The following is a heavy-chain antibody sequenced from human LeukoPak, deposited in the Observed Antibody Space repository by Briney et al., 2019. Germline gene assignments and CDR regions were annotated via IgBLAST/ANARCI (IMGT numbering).Heavy chain of an antibody. V-gene: IGHV4-59*01. J-gene: IGHJ4*02. Sequence: SSETLSLTCTVSGGSISSYYWSWIRQPPGKGLEWIGYIYYSGSTNYNPSLKSRVTISVDTSKNQFCLKLSSVTAADTAVYYCAQGGGGYIYGSDYWGQGTLVTVSS. D-gene: IGHD5-18*01. CDR1: GGSISSYY. CDR2: IYYSGST. CDR3: AQGGGGYIYGSDY.